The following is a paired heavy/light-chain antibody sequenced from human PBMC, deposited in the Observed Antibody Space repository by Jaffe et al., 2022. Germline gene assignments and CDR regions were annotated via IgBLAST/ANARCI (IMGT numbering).Light chain of an antibody. V-gene: IGLV2-14*01. CDR3: SSYTNTSTSV. Sequence: QSALTQPASVSGSPGQSITISCTGTSSDVGGYNYVSWYQQLPGKAPKLMIYEVSNRPSGVSIRFSGSKSGNTASLSISGLQAEDEADYYCSSYTNTSTSVFGTGTKVTVL. CDR2: EVS. J-gene: IGLJ1*01. CDR1: SSDVGGYNY.
Heavy chain of an antibody. D-gene: IGHD4-17*01. CDR1: GGSFSGYY. CDR3: ARASTRDITATRVPYALDI. V-gene: IGHV4-34*01. J-gene: IGHJ3*02. CDR2: INHSGST. Sequence: QVQLQQWGAGLLKPSETLSLTCAVYGGSFSGYYWSWIRQPPGKGLEWIGEINHSGSTNYNPSLKSRVTISVDTSKNQFSLKLSSVTAADTADTAVYYCARASTRDITATRVPYALDIWGQGTMVTVSS.